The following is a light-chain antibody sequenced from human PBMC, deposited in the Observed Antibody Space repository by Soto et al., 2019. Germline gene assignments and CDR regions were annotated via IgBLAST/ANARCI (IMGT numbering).Light chain of an antibody. CDR1: QSISSY. Sequence: DIQMTQSPSSLSASVGERVSITRRASQSISSYLNWYQQXPGKAPNVLIYDVSSLNSGAPSRFSGSGSGTEFTLTISSLQPDDSATYYYQQYHTYWTFGQGTKVDIK. CDR3: QQYHTYWT. V-gene: IGKV1-5*01. CDR2: DVS. J-gene: IGKJ1*01.